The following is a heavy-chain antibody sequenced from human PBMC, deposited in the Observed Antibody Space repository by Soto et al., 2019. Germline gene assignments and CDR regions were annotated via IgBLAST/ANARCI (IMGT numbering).Heavy chain of an antibody. CDR3: AREVVVVVVAASYFDY. CDR2: INPSGGST. V-gene: IGHV1-46*01. Sequence: QVQLVQSGAEVKKPGASVKVSCKASGYTFTSYYMHWVRQAPGQGLEWMGIINPSGGSTSYAQKCQGRVTMTRDTSTSTVYMELSSLRSEDTAVYYCAREVVVVVVAASYFDYWGQGTLVTVSS. D-gene: IGHD2-15*01. CDR1: GYTFTSYY. J-gene: IGHJ4*02.